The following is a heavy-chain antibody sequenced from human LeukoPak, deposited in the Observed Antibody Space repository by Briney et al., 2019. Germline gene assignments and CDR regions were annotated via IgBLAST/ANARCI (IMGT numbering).Heavy chain of an antibody. J-gene: IGHJ4*02. V-gene: IGHV4-39*07. CDR1: GGSISSSSYY. CDR3: ARWDDGSGSVSD. D-gene: IGHD3-10*01. Sequence: SETLSLTCSVSGGSISSSSYYWGWIRQPPGKGLEWIGHIYHSGNTYYSPSLKSRVTISVDRSKNQFSLKLSSVTAADTAVYYRARWDDGSGSVSDWGQGTLVTVSS. CDR2: IYHSGNT.